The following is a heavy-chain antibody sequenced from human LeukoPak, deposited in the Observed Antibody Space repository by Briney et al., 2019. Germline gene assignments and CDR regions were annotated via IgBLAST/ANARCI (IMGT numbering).Heavy chain of an antibody. CDR1: GYTLTELS. CDR3: AREKRYFYTSGNSAFDS. D-gene: IGHD3-10*01. J-gene: IGHJ4*02. CDR2: INPSGGST. Sequence: ASVKVSCKVSGYTLTELSMHWVRQAPGQGLEWMGIINPSGGSTSYAQKFQGRVTMTRNKSTNTAYMELSSLRTEDTAVYYCAREKRYFYTSGNSAFDSWGQGTLVTVSS. V-gene: IGHV1-46*01.